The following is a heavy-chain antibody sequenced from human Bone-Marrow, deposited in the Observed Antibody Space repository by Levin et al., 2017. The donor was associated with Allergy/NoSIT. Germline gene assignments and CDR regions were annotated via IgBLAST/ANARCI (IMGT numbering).Heavy chain of an antibody. J-gene: IGHJ4*02. CDR1: GFTVRNNY. V-gene: IGHV3-66*01. D-gene: IGHD5-24*01. Sequence: GESLKISCAASGFTVRNNYMRWVRQAPGKGLEWVSHIYSGGDTDYADSVKGRFTVSRDNSKNTLYLQMNSLRAEDTAVYYCARDRDDWGQGTLVTVSS. CDR2: IYSGGDT. CDR3: ARDRDD.